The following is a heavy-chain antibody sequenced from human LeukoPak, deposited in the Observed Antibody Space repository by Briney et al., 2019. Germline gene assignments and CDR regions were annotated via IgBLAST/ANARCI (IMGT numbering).Heavy chain of an antibody. CDR2: ISSSSSYI. CDR1: GFTFSSYS. Sequence: PGGSLRLSCAASGFTFSSYSMNWVRQAPGKGLEWVSSISSSSSYIYYADSVKGRFTISRDNAKNSLYLQMNSLRAEDTAVYYCASLWFGELFGFDYWGQGTLVTVSS. J-gene: IGHJ4*02. D-gene: IGHD3-10*01. V-gene: IGHV3-21*01. CDR3: ASLWFGELFGFDY.